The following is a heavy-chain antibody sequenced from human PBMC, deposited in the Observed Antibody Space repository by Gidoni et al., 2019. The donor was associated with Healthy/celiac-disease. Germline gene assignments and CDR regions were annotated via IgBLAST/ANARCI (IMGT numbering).Heavy chain of an antibody. V-gene: IGHV4-30-4*01. J-gene: IGHJ2*01. CDR1: DGSISSGDYY. CDR3: ARPHRGRRYWYFDL. Sequence: QVQLQESGPGLVKPSQTLSLPCTVSDGSISSGDYYWSWLRQPPGKGLEWIGYIYYSGSTYYNPSLKSRVTISVDTSKNQFSLKLSSVTAADTAVYYCARPHRGRRYWYFDLWGRGTLVTVSS. CDR2: IYYSGST.